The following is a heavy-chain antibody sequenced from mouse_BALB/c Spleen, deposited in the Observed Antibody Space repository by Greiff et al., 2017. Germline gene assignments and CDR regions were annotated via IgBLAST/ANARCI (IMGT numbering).Heavy chain of an antibody. V-gene: IGHV1-54*01. Sequence: QVQLQQSGAELVRPGTSVKVSCKASGYAFTNYLIEWVKQRPGQGLEWIGVINPGSGGTNYNEKFKGKATLTADKSSSTAYMQLSSLTSDDSAVYFCARREAYYRYGYYAMDYWGRGTSVTVSS. D-gene: IGHD2-14*01. CDR1: GYAFTNYL. J-gene: IGHJ4*01. CDR2: INPGSGGT. CDR3: ARREAYYRYGYYAMDY.